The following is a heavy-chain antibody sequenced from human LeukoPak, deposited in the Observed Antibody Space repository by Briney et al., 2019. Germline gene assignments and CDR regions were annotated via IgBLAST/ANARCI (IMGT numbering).Heavy chain of an antibody. CDR3: AKSPADGFKTDYWYFDL. D-gene: IGHD5-24*01. J-gene: IGHJ2*01. CDR1: GFTFSSFG. V-gene: IGHV3-33*06. Sequence: GGSLRLSCAASGFTFSSFGMHWVRQAPGKGLEWVAVKWSDGSNQYYADSVRGRFTISRDNSKNTLFLQMNSLRTEDTAVYYCAKSPADGFKTDYWYFDLWGRGTLVIVSS. CDR2: KWSDGSNQ.